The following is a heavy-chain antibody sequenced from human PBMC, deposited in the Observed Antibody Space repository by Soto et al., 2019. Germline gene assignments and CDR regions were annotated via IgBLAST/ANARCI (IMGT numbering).Heavy chain of an antibody. V-gene: IGHV4-59*08. CDR1: GGSISSYY. D-gene: IGHD6-6*01. J-gene: IGHJ3*02. CDR3: ARLTATCIEYSSNEDAFDI. CDR2: IYYSGST. Sequence: PSETLSLTCTVSGGSISSYYRSWIRQPPGKGLEWIGYIYYSGSTNYNPSLKSRVTISVDTSKNQFSLKLSSVTAADTAVYYCARLTATCIEYSSNEDAFDIWGQRILVT.